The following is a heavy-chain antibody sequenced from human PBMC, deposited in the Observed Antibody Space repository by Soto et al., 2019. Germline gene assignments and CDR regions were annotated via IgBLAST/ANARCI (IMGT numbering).Heavy chain of an antibody. CDR2: ISSTTNYI. V-gene: IGHV3-21*01. J-gene: IGHJ4*02. CDR3: ARESEDLTSNFDY. CDR1: GFTFSRYS. Sequence: GVSLRLSCAASGFTFSRYSMNWVRQAPGKGLEWVSSISSTTNYIYYADSMKGRFTVSRDNAKNSVYLDMNSLSAEDTAVYYCARESEDLTSNFDYWGQGTLVTVSS.